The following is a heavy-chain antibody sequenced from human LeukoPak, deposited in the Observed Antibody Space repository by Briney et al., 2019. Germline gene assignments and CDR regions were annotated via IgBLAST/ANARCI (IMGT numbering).Heavy chain of an antibody. CDR2: INPSDGGT. D-gene: IGHD4-17*01. V-gene: IGHV1-46*01. J-gene: IGHJ6*02. CDR1: GYTFTNYY. Sequence: ASVRVSCKASGYTFTNYYLHWVRQAPGHGLEWMAIINPSDGGTYYEQKLQGRVTVTRDTSTGTVYMELSSLRSEDTAVYYCARDTRTMTAVTRGQHYYYGLDVWGQGTTVTVSS. CDR3: ARDTRTMTAVTRGQHYYYGLDV.